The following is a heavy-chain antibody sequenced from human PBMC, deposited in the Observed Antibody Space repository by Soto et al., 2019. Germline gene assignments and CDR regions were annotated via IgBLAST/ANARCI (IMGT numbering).Heavy chain of an antibody. D-gene: IGHD2-21*02. CDR3: ARVWAYCGGDCYLSMDV. Sequence: ASVKVSCKASGYTFTSYAMHWVRQAPGQRLEWMGWINAGNGNTKYSQKFQGRVTITRDTSASTAYMELSSLRSEDTAVYYCARVWAYCGGDCYLSMDVWGQGTTVTVSS. CDR2: INAGNGNT. J-gene: IGHJ6*02. V-gene: IGHV1-3*01. CDR1: GYTFTSYA.